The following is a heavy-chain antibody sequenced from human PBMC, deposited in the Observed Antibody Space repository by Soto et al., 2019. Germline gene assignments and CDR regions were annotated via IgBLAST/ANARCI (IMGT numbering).Heavy chain of an antibody. Sequence: EVQLLESGGGLVRPGGSLRLSCAASGFTFSNYAMSWVRQAPGEGLEWVSTISGSGRNTYYADSVKGRFTISRDSSKNTLYLEMNSLRAEDTAVYYCAKEFLTTFSFDYWGQGTLVTVSS. CDR1: GFTFSNYA. D-gene: IGHD1-1*01. V-gene: IGHV3-23*01. J-gene: IGHJ4*02. CDR2: ISGSGRNT. CDR3: AKEFLTTFSFDY.